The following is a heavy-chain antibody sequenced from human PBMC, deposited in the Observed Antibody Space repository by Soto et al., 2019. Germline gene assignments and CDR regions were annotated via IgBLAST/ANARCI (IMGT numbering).Heavy chain of an antibody. CDR1: GFTFSSYA. CDR3: ARDRSTVELGYYYGMDV. J-gene: IGHJ6*02. D-gene: IGHD1-7*01. Sequence: SLRLSSAASGFTFSSYAMHWVRQAPGKWLEWVAVISYDGSNKYYADSVKGRFTISRDNSKNTLYLQMNSLRAEDTAVYYCARDRSTVELGYYYGMDVWGQGTTVTVSS. CDR2: ISYDGSNK. V-gene: IGHV3-30-3*01.